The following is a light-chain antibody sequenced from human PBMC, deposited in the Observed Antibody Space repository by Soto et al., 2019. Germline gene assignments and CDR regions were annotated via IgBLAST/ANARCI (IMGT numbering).Light chain of an antibody. CDR2: GAS. V-gene: IGKV3-20*01. CDR1: QSVSSSY. Sequence: EIVLTQSPGTLSLSPGERATLSCRASQSVSSSYLAWYQQKPGQAPRLLIYGASSRATGIPDRFSGSGSETDFTLTISRLEPEDFAVYYCQPYGSSPPNTFGQGTKVEIK. J-gene: IGKJ1*01. CDR3: QPYGSSPPNT.